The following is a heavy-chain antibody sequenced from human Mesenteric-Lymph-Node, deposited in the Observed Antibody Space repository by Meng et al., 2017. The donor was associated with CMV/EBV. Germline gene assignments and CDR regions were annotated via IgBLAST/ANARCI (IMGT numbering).Heavy chain of an antibody. J-gene: IGHJ4*02. Sequence: GESLKISCAASGFTFSSYSMNWVRQAPGKGLEWVSSISSSSIYTYYADSVKGRFTISRDNAKNSLYLQMNSLRAEDTAVFYCARDRPVGDYFDYWGQGTLVTVSS. CDR3: ARDRPVGDYFDY. CDR1: GFTFSSYS. D-gene: IGHD4-17*01. V-gene: IGHV3-21*01. CDR2: ISSSSIYT.